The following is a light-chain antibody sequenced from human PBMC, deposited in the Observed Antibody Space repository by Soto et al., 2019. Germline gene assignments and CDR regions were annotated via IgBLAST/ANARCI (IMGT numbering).Light chain of an antibody. Sequence: DIQMTQPPSSLSASVGDRVTITCRASQSISSYLNWYQQKPGKAPKLLIYAASSLQSGVPSRFSGSGSGTDFTLTISSLQPEDFASYFCLQVYSFPRTFGLGTKVDI. J-gene: IGKJ1*01. CDR2: AAS. V-gene: IGKV1-39*01. CDR3: LQVYSFPRT. CDR1: QSISSY.